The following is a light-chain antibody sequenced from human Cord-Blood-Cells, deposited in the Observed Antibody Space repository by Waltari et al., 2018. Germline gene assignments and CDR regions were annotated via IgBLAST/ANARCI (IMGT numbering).Light chain of an antibody. V-gene: IGKV3-11*01. Sequence: EIVLTQSPATLSLSPGERATLSCRASQSVSSYLAWYQQKPGQAPRLLIYDASNSATGIPARFSGSGSWTDFTLTISSLEPEDFAVYYCQQRSNWPLTFSGGTKVEIK. CDR2: DAS. CDR3: QQRSNWPLT. J-gene: IGKJ4*01. CDR1: QSVSSY.